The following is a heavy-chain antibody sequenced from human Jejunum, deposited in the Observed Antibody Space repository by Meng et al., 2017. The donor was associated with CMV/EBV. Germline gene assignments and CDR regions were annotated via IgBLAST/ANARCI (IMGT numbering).Heavy chain of an antibody. CDR3: ARITWGGYSGSYRGNFDY. V-gene: IGHV3-21*01. CDR1: SSDT. CDR2: ISTTSTYI. Sequence: SSDTMNGVRKAQGKGLEWVSSISTTSTYIYYADSVKGRFTVSRDNAKNSLSLQMNSLRADDTAVYYCARITWGGYSGSYRGNFDYWGQGTLVTVSS. J-gene: IGHJ4*02. D-gene: IGHD1-26*01.